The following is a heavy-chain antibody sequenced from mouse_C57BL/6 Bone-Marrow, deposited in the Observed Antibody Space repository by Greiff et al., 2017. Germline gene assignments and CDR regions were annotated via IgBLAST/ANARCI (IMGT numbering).Heavy chain of an antibody. D-gene: IGHD2-10*01. CDR3: ARRLLRDY. CDR1: GYTFTSYW. V-gene: IGHV1-64*01. Sequence: QVQLQQSGAELVKPGASVKLSCKASGYTFTSYWMYWVKQRPGQGLEWIGMIHPNSGSTNYNEKFKSKATLTVDKSSSTAYMQLSSLPSEDSAVYYCARRLLRDYWGQGTTLTVSS. J-gene: IGHJ2*01. CDR2: IHPNSGST.